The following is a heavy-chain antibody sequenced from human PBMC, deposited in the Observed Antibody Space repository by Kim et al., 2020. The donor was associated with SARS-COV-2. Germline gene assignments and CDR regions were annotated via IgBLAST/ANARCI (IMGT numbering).Heavy chain of an antibody. V-gene: IGHV3-15*01. D-gene: IGHD3-22*01. J-gene: IGHJ4*02. CDR3: TTDPTAMIVVVNDY. CDR2: IKSKTDGGTT. CDR1: GFTFSNAW. Sequence: GGSLRLSCAASGFTFSNAWMSWVRQAPGKGLEWVGRIKSKTDGGTTDYAAPVKGRFTISRDDSKNTLYLQMNSLKTEDTAVYYCTTDPTAMIVVVNDYWGQGTLVTVSS.